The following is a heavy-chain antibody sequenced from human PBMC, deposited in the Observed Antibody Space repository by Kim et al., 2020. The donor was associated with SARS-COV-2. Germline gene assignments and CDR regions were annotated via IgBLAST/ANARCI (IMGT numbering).Heavy chain of an antibody. V-gene: IGHV3-7*03. Sequence: GGSLRLSCAASGFSFSSYWMSWVRQAPGKGPEWVAHIKGDGSQKNYVDSVKGRFTISRDNAKNSLYLQMNSLRAEDTAVYYCARWVMGGFFDYWGQGSLV. D-gene: IGHD2-15*01. CDR1: GFSFSSYW. CDR2: IKGDGSQK. CDR3: ARWVMGGFFDY. J-gene: IGHJ4*02.